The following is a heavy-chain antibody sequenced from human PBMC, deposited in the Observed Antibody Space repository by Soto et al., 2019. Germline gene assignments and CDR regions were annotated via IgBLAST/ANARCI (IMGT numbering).Heavy chain of an antibody. J-gene: IGHJ5*02. CDR2: IYYSGST. CDR3: AARGGYQNWFDT. Sequence: SETLSLTCTVSGGSISSYYWSWIRQPPGKGLEWIGYIYYSGSTNYNPSLKSRVIISVDTSKNQFSLKLSSVTAADTAVYYCAARGGYQNWFDTWGQGTLVTVSS. CDR1: GGSISSYY. D-gene: IGHD2-2*01. V-gene: IGHV4-59*01.